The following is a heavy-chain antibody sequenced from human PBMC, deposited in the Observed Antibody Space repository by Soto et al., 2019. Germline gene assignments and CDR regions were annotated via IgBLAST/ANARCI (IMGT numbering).Heavy chain of an antibody. J-gene: IGHJ4*02. CDR2: IIQDGSKK. Sequence: PGGSLRLSCAASGFTFSSNWMSWVRQAPGKGLEWVANIIQDGSKKYYMDSVKGRFTISRDNAKNSLYLQMNSLRAEDTAVYYCARDVDWNYAYWGQGT. CDR3: ARDVDWNYAY. CDR1: GFTFSSNW. V-gene: IGHV3-7*01. D-gene: IGHD1-7*01.